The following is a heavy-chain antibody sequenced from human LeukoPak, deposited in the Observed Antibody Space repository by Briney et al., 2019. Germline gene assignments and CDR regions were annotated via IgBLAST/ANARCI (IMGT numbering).Heavy chain of an antibody. CDR1: GYSFTSYW. D-gene: IGHD3-22*01. Sequence: GESLKISCKGSGYSFTSYWIGWVRQMPGKVLEWMGIIYPGDSDTRYSPSFQGQVTISADKSISTAYLQWSSLKASDTAMYYCARPVDYDSSGYYPGYFDYWGQGTLVTVSS. CDR3: ARPVDYDSSGYYPGYFDY. J-gene: IGHJ4*02. V-gene: IGHV5-51*01. CDR2: IYPGDSDT.